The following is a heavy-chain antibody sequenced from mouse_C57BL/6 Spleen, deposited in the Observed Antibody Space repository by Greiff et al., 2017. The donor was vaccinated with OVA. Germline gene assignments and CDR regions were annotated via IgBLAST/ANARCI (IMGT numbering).Heavy chain of an antibody. V-gene: IGHV3-6*01. CDR1: GYSITSGYY. D-gene: IGHD1-1*01. CDR2: ISYDGSN. CDR3: ARDYYGSRAY. Sequence: EVKLQESGPGLVKPSQSLSLTCSVTGYSITSGYYWNWIRQFPGNKLEWMGYISYDGSNNYNPSLKNRISITRDTSKNQFFLKLNSVTTEDTATYYCARDYYGSRAYWGQGTLVTVSA. J-gene: IGHJ3*01.